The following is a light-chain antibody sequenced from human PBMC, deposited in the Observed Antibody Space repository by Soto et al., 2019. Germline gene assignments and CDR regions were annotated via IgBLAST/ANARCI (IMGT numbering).Light chain of an antibody. CDR1: QSVSSN. J-gene: IGKJ1*01. Sequence: EIVMTQSPATLSVSPGERATLSCRASQSVSSNLAWYEQKPGQAPRLLIYGASTRATSIPARFSGSGYGTEFTLALSSLQSEDFAVYYCQQYNNLPRTLGQGTKVEI. V-gene: IGKV3-15*01. CDR3: QQYNNLPRT. CDR2: GAS.